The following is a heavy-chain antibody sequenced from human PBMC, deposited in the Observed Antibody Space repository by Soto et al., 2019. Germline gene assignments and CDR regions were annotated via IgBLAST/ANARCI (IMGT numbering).Heavy chain of an antibody. D-gene: IGHD1-26*01. CDR2: IIPIFGTA. J-gene: IGHJ6*02. CDR1: GGTFSSYA. V-gene: IGHV1-69*13. CDR3: ARDPPSEWELLGYYYGMDV. Sequence: SVKVSCKASGGTFSSYAISWVRQAPGQGLEWMGGIIPIFGTANYAQKFQGRVTITADESTSTAYMELSSLRSEDTAVYYCARDPPSEWELLGYYYGMDVWGQGTTVTVSS.